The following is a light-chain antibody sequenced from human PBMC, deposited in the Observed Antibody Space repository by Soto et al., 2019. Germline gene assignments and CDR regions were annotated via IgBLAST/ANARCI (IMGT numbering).Light chain of an antibody. CDR2: EVS. V-gene: IGKV2D-29*01. Sequence: EIVMTQSPLSLSATPGQPSSIACNSSERLLQSNGKTYLYWYVQKSGQPPKLLIYEVSNRFSGVSERFSGSGAGTDFTLKISRVQAEDVGVYYCMQTIQVPSIAFGQGTRLEI. CDR3: MQTIQVPSIA. CDR1: ERLLQSNGKTY. J-gene: IGKJ5*01.